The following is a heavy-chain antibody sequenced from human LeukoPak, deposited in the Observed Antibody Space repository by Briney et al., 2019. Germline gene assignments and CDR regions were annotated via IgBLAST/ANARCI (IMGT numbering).Heavy chain of an antibody. D-gene: IGHD3-3*01. CDR2: INPNSGGT. CDR3: ARSYDFWSGPPFDP. J-gene: IGHJ5*02. V-gene: IGHV1-2*02. CDR1: GYTFTGHY. Sequence: ASVKVSCKASGYTFTGHYMHWVRQAPGQGLEWMGWINPNSGGTKYAQRFQGRVTLTRDTSISTAYMELSRLRCDDTAVYYCARSYDFWSGPPFDPWGQGTLVTVSS.